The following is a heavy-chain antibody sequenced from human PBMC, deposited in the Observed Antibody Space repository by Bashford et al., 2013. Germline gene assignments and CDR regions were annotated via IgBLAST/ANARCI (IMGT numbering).Heavy chain of an antibody. Sequence: SSETLSLTCVVSGGSISSNDWWTWVRQSPGKGLEWIGEIFRGGNTNYNPSLKSRVTISVDTSKNQFSLKLSSVTAADTAVYYCARGRYGSGSYYTRDNWFDPWGQGTLVTVSS. V-gene: IGHV4-4*02. CDR2: IFRGGNT. CDR1: GGSISSNDW. D-gene: IGHD3-10*01. J-gene: IGHJ5*02. CDR3: ARGRYGSGSYYTRDNWFDP.